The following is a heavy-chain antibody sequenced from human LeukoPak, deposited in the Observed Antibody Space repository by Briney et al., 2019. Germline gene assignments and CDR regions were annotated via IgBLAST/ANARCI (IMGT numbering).Heavy chain of an antibody. Sequence: GGSLRLSCAASGFTFSTYWMSWVRPSPGKGLEWVANIKHDGSEKYYVDSVKGRFTISRDNVKNSLYLQMNSLRAEDTAVYYCARFSRQLTFFDYWGQGTLVTVSS. CDR3: ARFSRQLTFFDY. J-gene: IGHJ4*02. D-gene: IGHD2-2*01. V-gene: IGHV3-7*04. CDR2: IKHDGSEK. CDR1: GFTFSTYW.